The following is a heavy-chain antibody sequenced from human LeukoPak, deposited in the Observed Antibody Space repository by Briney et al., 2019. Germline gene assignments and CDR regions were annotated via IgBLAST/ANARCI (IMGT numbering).Heavy chain of an antibody. Sequence: GGSLRLSCAASGFTFSSYSMNWVRQAPGKGLEWVSVIGSSSTYMYSADSLKGRFTISRDNAKNALYLQMNGLRAEDTAVYYCARGKSSGWYAPDYWGQGTLVTVSS. CDR3: ARGKSSGWYAPDY. J-gene: IGHJ4*02. CDR2: IGSSSTYM. V-gene: IGHV3-21*01. D-gene: IGHD6-19*01. CDR1: GFTFSSYS.